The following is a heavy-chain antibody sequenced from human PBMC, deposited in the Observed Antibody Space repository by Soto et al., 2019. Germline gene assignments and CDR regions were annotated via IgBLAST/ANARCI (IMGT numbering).Heavy chain of an antibody. CDR2: INHSGIT. CDR3: AIGPRMWLAGGGY. Sequence: PSDTLSLTCAVYGGSFSGYYWSWIRQPPGKGLEWLGEINHSGITDYNPSLKSRITISIDTSKKQFSLKLNSVTAADTAVYYCAIGPRMWLAGGGYWGQGTQVTVSS. J-gene: IGHJ4*02. V-gene: IGHV4-34*01. CDR1: GGSFSGYY. D-gene: IGHD6-19*01.